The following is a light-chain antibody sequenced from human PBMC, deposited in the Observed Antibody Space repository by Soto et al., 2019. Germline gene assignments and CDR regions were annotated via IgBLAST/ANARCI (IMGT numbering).Light chain of an antibody. CDR3: MQALQTQWT. CDR2: LAS. V-gene: IGKV2-28*01. CDR1: QSLLHSNGYNY. J-gene: IGKJ1*01. Sequence: DIVMTQSPLSLPVTPGEPASISCRSSQSLLHSNGYNYLGWYLQKPGQSPQLLIYLASSRASGVTDRFSGSGSGTDFTLHISRLEAEDVGVYHCMQALQTQWTFGQGTRVEIK.